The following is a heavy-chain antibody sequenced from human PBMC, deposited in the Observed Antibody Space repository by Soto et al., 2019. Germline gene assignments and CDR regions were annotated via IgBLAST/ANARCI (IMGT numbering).Heavy chain of an antibody. J-gene: IGHJ6*03. CDR3: ARSNYDILTGYYYYMDV. Sequence: QVQLVQSGAEVKKPGSSVKVSCKASGGTFSSYTISWVRQAPGQGLEWMGRIIPILGIANYAQKFQGRVTITADKSTSTAYMELSSLRSEDTALYYCARSNYDILTGYYYYMDVWGKGTTVTVSS. CDR2: IIPILGIA. CDR1: GGTFSSYT. D-gene: IGHD3-9*01. V-gene: IGHV1-69*02.